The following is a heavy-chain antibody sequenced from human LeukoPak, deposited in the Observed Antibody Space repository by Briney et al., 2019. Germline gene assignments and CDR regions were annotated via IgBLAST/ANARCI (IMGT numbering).Heavy chain of an antibody. Sequence: GESLKISCKGSGYSFTSYWISWVRQMPGKGLEWMGIIYPGDSDTRYSPSFQGQVTISADKSISTAYLQWSSLKASDTAMYYCARLLVVVPAAINWFDPWGQGTLVTVSS. J-gene: IGHJ5*02. CDR1: GYSFTSYW. D-gene: IGHD2-2*01. CDR2: IYPGDSDT. CDR3: ARLLVVVPAAINWFDP. V-gene: IGHV5-51*01.